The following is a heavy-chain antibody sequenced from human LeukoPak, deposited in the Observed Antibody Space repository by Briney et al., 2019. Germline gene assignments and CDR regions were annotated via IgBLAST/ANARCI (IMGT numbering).Heavy chain of an antibody. D-gene: IGHD4-23*01. Sequence: GRSLRLSCAASGFTFSSYGMHWVRQAPGKGLEWVSYISSRGGTIYYADSVKGRFTISRDNAKNSLYLQMNSLRADDTADYYCARGDYGGKSGIDYWGQGTLVTVSS. J-gene: IGHJ4*02. V-gene: IGHV3-48*04. CDR1: GFTFSSYG. CDR2: ISSRGGTI. CDR3: ARGDYGGKSGIDY.